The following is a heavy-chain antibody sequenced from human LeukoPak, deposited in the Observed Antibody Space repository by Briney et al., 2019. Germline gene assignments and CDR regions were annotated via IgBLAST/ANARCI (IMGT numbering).Heavy chain of an antibody. D-gene: IGHD1/OR15-1a*01. Sequence: PGGSLRLSCAASGFTVSSNYMTWVRQAPGKGLEWVSLIYSGGSTFYADSVKGRFTISRDNSKNTLYLQMNSLRAEDTAVYYCARVASTGTEYYDYWAQGTQVHVSS. J-gene: IGHJ4*02. CDR3: ARVASTGTEYYDY. V-gene: IGHV3-53*01. CDR2: IYSGGST. CDR1: GFTVSSNY.